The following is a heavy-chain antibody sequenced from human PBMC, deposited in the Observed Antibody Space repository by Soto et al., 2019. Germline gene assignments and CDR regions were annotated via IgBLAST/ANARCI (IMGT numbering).Heavy chain of an antibody. CDR3: ARRAGAVPGRIDC. Sequence: HVQLQESGPGLVKPSETLSLICTVSGDSISSYYWSWIRQPPGQGMEWIGFIYYTGSTNYNPTLKCRVTISVDPSKNQPSLKLSSVTAADTAVYYCARRAGAVPGRIDCWGQGTLVTVSS. V-gene: IGHV4-59*12. CDR1: GDSISSYY. CDR2: IYYTGST. D-gene: IGHD6-19*01. J-gene: IGHJ4*02.